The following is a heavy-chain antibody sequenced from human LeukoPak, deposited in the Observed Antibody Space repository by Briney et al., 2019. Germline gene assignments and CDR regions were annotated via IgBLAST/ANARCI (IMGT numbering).Heavy chain of an antibody. CDR2: IGTDGSYI. D-gene: IGHD1-26*01. Sequence: GGSLRLSCAASGFTFSSHNMNWVRQAPMKGLEWVSSIGTDGSYIYYADSVQGRFTISRDNSKNTVPLEMDSLRAEDTAVYYCAKREQSFQNGMDVWGQGTTVTVSS. J-gene: IGHJ6*02. V-gene: IGHV3-21*01. CDR3: AKREQSFQNGMDV. CDR1: GFTFSSHN.